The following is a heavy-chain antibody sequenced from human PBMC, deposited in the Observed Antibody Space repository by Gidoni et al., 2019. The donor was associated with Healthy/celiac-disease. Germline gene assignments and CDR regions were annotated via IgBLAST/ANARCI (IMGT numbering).Heavy chain of an antibody. J-gene: IGHJ6*02. CDR2: INAGNGNT. CDR1: GYTFTSYA. V-gene: IGHV1-3*01. D-gene: IGHD2-2*03. Sequence: QVQLVQSGAEVKKPGASVKVSCKASGYTFTSYAMHWVGQAPGQRLEWMGWINAGNGNTKYSQKFQGRVTITRDTSASTAYMELSSLRSEDTAVYYCARVGYCSSTSCYSNYYYYGMDVWGQGTTVTVSS. CDR3: ARVGYCSSTSCYSNYYYYGMDV.